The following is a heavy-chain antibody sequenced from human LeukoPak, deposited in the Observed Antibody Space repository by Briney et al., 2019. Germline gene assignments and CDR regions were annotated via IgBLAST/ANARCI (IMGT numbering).Heavy chain of an antibody. V-gene: IGHV3-15*01. CDR2: IKSKTDGGTT. CDR3: TTDLTVYYYDSSGNPPFDY. Sequence: GGSLRLSCAASGFTFSNAWMSWVRQAPGKGLEWVGRIKSKTDGGTTDYAAPVKGRFTISRDDSKNTLYLQMNSLKTEDTAVYYCTTDLTVYYYDSSGNPPFDYWGQGTLVTVSS. CDR1: GFTFSNAW. D-gene: IGHD3-22*01. J-gene: IGHJ4*02.